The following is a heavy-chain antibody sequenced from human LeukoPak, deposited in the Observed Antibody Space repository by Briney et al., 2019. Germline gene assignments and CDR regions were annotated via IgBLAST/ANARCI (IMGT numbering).Heavy chain of an antibody. CDR2: IYYSGST. Sequence: PSETLSLTCTVSGGSISSYYWSWIRQPPGQGLEWIGYIYYSGSTNYYPSLNIRFTMSVDTSKNQFSLKLSSVTAADTAVYYCARSYYAFWSGYYVGAFDIWGQGTMVTVSS. CDR3: ARSYYAFWSGYYVGAFDI. V-gene: IGHV4-59*01. J-gene: IGHJ3*02. D-gene: IGHD3-3*01. CDR1: GGSISSYY.